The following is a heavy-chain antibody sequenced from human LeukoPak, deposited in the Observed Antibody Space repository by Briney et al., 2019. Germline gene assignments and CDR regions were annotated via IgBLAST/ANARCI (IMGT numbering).Heavy chain of an antibody. CDR2: INPSGGST. Sequence: ASVKVSCKASGYTFTSYYMHWVRQAPGQGLEWMGIINPSGGSTSYAQKFQGRVTMTRDMSTSTVYTELSSLRSEDTAVYYCARGFRERSNYYYYYYMDVWGKGTTVTVSS. V-gene: IGHV1-46*01. CDR1: GYTFTSYY. J-gene: IGHJ6*03. CDR3: ARGFRERSNYYYYYYMDV. D-gene: IGHD3-10*01.